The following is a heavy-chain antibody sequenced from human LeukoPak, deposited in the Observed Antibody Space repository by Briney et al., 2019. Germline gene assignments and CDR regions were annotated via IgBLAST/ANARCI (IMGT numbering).Heavy chain of an antibody. CDR1: GYTFTGYY. CDR3: GNRRDGYNFALHC. V-gene: IGHV1-2*02. CDR2: VNPNSGGT. D-gene: IGHD5-24*01. J-gene: IGHJ4*02. Sequence: GASVKVSCKASGYTFTGYYMHWVRQAPGQGLEWMGWVNPNSGGTNYAQKFQGRVTMTRDTSISTAYMELSRLTSDDTAVYYCGNRRDGYNFALHCWGQGTLVTVSS.